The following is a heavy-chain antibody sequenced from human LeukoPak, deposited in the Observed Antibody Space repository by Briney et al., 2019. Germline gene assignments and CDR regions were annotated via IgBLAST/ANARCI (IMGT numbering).Heavy chain of an antibody. CDR2: IYWGDDK. V-gene: IGHV2-5*02. D-gene: IGHD3-9*01. Sequence: SGPTLVNPTQTLTLTCTFSGFSLKTSGVGVGWIRQPPGEALEWLALIYWGDDKRYSPSLESRVTIAKDTSNNQVVLTMTNMDPVDTATYYRAQRSSMSMTGTFDYWGQGTLVTVSS. J-gene: IGHJ4*02. CDR3: AQRSSMSMTGTFDY. CDR1: GFSLKTSGVG.